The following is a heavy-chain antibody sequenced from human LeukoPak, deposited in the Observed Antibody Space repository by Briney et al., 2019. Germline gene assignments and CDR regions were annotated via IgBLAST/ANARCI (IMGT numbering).Heavy chain of an antibody. CDR2: ITSAGGYT. CDR1: GFTFSDYS. J-gene: IGHJ6*03. D-gene: IGHD1-26*01. V-gene: IGHV3-21*01. Sequence: PGGSLRLSCGASGFTFSDYSMNWVRQAPGKELAWVASITSAGGYTYYADSVKGRFTISRDNAQNPLFLQMNSLRAEDTAVYFCATSGGFVLPNATTGNWYMDVWGRGTSVTVSS. CDR3: ATSGGFVLPNATTGNWYMDV.